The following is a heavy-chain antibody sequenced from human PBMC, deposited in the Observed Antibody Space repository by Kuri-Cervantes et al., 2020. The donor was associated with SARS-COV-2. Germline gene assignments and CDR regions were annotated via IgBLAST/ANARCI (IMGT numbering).Heavy chain of an antibody. D-gene: IGHD5-12*01. CDR3: ARAQRGLMVALDY. Sequence: GGSLRLPFAPSGFTFSSYSMNWFRQAPGRGLGWVSSISSSSSYIYYADSVKGRFTISSDNAKNSLYLQMNSLRAEDTAVYYCARAQRGLMVALDYWGQGTLVTVSS. J-gene: IGHJ4*02. CDR1: GFTFSSYS. CDR2: ISSSSSYI. V-gene: IGHV3-21*01.